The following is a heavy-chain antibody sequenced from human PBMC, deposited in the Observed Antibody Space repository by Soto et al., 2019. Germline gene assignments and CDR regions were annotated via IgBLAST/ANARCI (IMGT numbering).Heavy chain of an antibody. CDR2: IIPIFGTA. V-gene: IGHV1-69*13. J-gene: IGHJ4*02. D-gene: IGHD5-18*01. CDR1: GGTFSSYA. Sequence: ASVKVSCQASGGTFSSYAISWVRQAPGQGLEWMGGIIPIFGTANYAQKFQGRVTITADESTSTAYMELSSLRSEDTAVYYCARDLLSAGYSYGQFDYWGQGTLVTVSS. CDR3: ARDLLSAGYSYGQFDY.